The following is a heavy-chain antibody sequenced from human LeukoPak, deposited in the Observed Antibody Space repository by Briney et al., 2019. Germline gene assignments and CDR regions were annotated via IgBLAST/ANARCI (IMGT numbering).Heavy chain of an antibody. CDR3: ARRPLGYCSSTSCYWKIYYYGMDV. CDR2: INHSGST. CDR1: GGSFSGYY. D-gene: IGHD2-2*01. Sequence: PSETLSLTCAVYGGSFSGYYWSWIRQPPGKGLEWLGEINHSGSTNYNPSLKSRVTISVDTSKNQFSLKLSSVTAADTAVYYCARRPLGYCSSTSCYWKIYYYGMDVWGKGTTVTVSS. J-gene: IGHJ6*04. V-gene: IGHV4-34*01.